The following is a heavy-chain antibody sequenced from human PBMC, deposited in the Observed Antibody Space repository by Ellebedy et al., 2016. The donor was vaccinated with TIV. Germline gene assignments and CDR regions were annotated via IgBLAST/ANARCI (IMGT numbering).Heavy chain of an antibody. J-gene: IGHJ4*02. CDR2: IDPSDSYT. Sequence: GESLKISCKGSGYSFTSYWNSWVRQMPGKGLEWMGRIDPSDSYTNYSPSFQGHFTISADKSISTAYLQWSSLKASDTAMYYCARSIPRYSSGWYYYYWGQGTLVTVSS. V-gene: IGHV5-10-1*01. D-gene: IGHD6-19*01. CDR3: ARSIPRYSSGWYYYY. CDR1: GYSFTSYW.